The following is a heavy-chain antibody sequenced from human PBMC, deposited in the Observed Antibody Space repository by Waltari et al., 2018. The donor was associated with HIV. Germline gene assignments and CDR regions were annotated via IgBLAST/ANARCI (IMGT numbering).Heavy chain of an antibody. Sequence: EVQLLESGGGLVQPGGSLILSSVVAGFTLISSHMRWVRQAPGKGLEWVSAISGSGGSTSYADSVKGRFTISRDNSKNTLYLQMNSLRAEDTAVYYCAKDYHYDFWSGYYVFDYWGQGTLVTVSS. CDR3: AKDYHYDFWSGYYVFDY. CDR2: ISGSGGST. CDR1: GFTLISSH. D-gene: IGHD3-3*01. V-gene: IGHV3-23*01. J-gene: IGHJ4*02.